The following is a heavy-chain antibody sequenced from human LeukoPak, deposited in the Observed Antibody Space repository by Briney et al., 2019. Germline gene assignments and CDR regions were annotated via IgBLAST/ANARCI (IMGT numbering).Heavy chain of an antibody. CDR1: GGSFSGYY. Sequence: SETLSLTCAVYGGSFSGYYWSWIRQPPGKGLEWIGEINHSGSTNYNPSLKSRVTISVDTSKNQFSLKLSSVTAADTAVYYCARDHSSGWSLNFDYWGQGTLVTVSS. J-gene: IGHJ4*02. D-gene: IGHD6-19*01. CDR3: ARDHSSGWSLNFDY. CDR2: INHSGST. V-gene: IGHV4-34*01.